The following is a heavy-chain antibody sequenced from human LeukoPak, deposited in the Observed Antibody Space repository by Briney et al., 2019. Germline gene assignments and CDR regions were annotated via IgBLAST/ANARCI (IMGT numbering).Heavy chain of an antibody. J-gene: IGHJ4*02. D-gene: IGHD3-10*01. CDR1: GFTVSSNY. V-gene: IGHV3-53*01. CDR3: AKVAKYYYGSETYYFFEH. CDR2: IYSGGST. Sequence: GGSLRLSCAASGFTVSSNYMSWVRQAPGKGLEWVSVIYSGGSTYYADSVKGRFTISRDNAKNSLYLQMNSLRAEDTAVYYCAKVAKYYYGSETYYFFEHWGQGTPVTASP.